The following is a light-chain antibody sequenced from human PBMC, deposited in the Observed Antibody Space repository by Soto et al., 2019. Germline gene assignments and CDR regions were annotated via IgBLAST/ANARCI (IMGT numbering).Light chain of an antibody. CDR1: QDIANF. CDR3: HQSLSSPYS. V-gene: IGKV1-39*01. Sequence: IQMTQSPSSLFASVGDRVTITCRASQDIANFLHWYQHKPGKAPRLLIYAASNLQRGVPSRFSGRGSGTDFTLTINSLEPEDFASYYCHQSLSSPYSFGPGTKVDIK. J-gene: IGKJ2*03. CDR2: AAS.